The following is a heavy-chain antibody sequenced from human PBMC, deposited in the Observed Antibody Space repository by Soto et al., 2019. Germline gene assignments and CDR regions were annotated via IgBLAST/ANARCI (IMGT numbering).Heavy chain of an antibody. D-gene: IGHD4-4*01. J-gene: IGHJ5*02. V-gene: IGHV5-10-1*01. CDR1: GYSCTSYW. Sequence: VESLKLSCSGSGYSCTSYWISWVRQMPGKGLEWMGRIDPSDSYTNYSPSFQGHVTISADKSISTAYLQWSSLKASDTAMYYCARHEPNDYSNWFDPWGQGTLVTVSS. CDR3: ARHEPNDYSNWFDP. CDR2: IDPSDSYT.